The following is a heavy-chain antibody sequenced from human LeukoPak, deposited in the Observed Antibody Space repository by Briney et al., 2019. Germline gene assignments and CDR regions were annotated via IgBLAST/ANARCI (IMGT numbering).Heavy chain of an antibody. CDR1: GGSISSSSYY. D-gene: IGHD3-3*01. J-gene: IGHJ4*02. V-gene: IGHV4-39*01. CDR2: IYYSGST. Sequence: PSETLSLTCTVSGGSISSSSYYWGWIRQPPGKGLEWIGSIYYSGSTYYNPSLKSRVTISVDTSKDQFSLKLSSVTAADTAVYYCARHRGVEWFADYWGQGTLVTVSS. CDR3: ARHRGVEWFADY.